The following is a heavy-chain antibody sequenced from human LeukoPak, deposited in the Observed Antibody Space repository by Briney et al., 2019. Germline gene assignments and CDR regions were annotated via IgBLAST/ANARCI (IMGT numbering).Heavy chain of an antibody. V-gene: IGHV1-69*13. D-gene: IGHD4-23*01. CDR2: IIPTFGTA. CDR1: GGTFSSYA. CDR3: ARVPLSPYGGKGYYFDY. Sequence: SVKVSCKASGGTFSSYAISWVRQAPGQGLEWMGGIIPTFGTANYAQKFQGRVTITADESTSTAYMELSSLRSEDTAVYYCARVPLSPYGGKGYYFDYWGQGTLVTVSS. J-gene: IGHJ4*02.